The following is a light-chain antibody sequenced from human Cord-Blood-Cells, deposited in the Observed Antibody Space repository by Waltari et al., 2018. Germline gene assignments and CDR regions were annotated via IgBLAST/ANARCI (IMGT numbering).Light chain of an antibody. CDR2: DAS. V-gene: IGKV1-5*01. CDR3: QQYNSYSGT. J-gene: IGKJ1*01. CDR1: QSISSW. Sequence: GDRVTITCRASQSISSWLAWYQQKPGKAPKLLIYDASRLESGVPSRFSGSGSGTEFTLTISSLQPDDFATYYCQQYNSYSGTFGQGTKVEIK.